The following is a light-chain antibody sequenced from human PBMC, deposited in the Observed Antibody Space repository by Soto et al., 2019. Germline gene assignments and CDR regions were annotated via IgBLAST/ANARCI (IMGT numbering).Light chain of an antibody. CDR3: CSYAGRSTWYVV. Sequence: QSVLTQPASVSGSPAQSITISCTGSSSDVGGSGLVSWYQFHPGKAPKLLIFEAFKRPSGVSNRFSGSKSGSTASLTISGLQTEDEADYYCCSYAGRSTWYVVFCGGTNLTV. V-gene: IGLV2-23*01. CDR1: SSDVGGSGL. J-gene: IGLJ2*01. CDR2: EAF.